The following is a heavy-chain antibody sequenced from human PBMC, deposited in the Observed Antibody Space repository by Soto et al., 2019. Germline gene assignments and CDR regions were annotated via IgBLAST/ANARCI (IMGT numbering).Heavy chain of an antibody. CDR3: TRHAEVSVVPAAMCTTHLCPVYYYYYYMDV. J-gene: IGHJ6*03. CDR2: IRSKANSYAT. Sequence: GGSLRLSCAASGFTFSGSAMHWVRQASGKGLEWVGRIRSKANSYATAYAASVKGRFTISRDDSKNTAYLQMNSLKTEDTAVYYCTRHAEVSVVPAAMCTTHLCPVYYYYYYMDVWGKGTTVTVSS. V-gene: IGHV3-73*01. CDR1: GFTFSGSA. D-gene: IGHD2-2*01.